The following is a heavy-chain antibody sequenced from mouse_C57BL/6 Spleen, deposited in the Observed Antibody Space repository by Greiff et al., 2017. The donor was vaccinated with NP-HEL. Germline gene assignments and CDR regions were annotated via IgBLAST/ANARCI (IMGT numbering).Heavy chain of an antibody. D-gene: IGHD1-1*01. CDR1: GYTFTSYW. Sequence: QVQLQQSGAELAKPGASVKLSCKASGYTFTSYWMHWVKQRPGQGLEWIGYINPSSGYTKYNQKFKGKATLTADKSSSTAYMQLSSLTYEDSAVYYCARVDYGSREYFDVWGTGTTVTVSS. V-gene: IGHV1-7*01. CDR3: ARVDYGSREYFDV. J-gene: IGHJ1*03. CDR2: INPSSGYT.